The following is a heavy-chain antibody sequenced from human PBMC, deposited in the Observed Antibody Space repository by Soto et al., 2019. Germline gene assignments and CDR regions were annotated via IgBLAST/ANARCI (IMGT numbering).Heavy chain of an antibody. CDR2: IYYSGST. Sequence: SETLSLTCTVSGGSISSYYWSLILQPPGKGLEWIGYIYYSGSTNYNPSLKSRVTISVDTSKNQFSLKLSSVTAADTAVYYCARDNFYNPGSYYTLGWFAS. CDR3: ARDNFYNPGSYYTLGWFAS. V-gene: IGHV4-59*01. J-gene: IGHJ5*01. D-gene: IGHD3-10*01. CDR1: GGSISSYY.